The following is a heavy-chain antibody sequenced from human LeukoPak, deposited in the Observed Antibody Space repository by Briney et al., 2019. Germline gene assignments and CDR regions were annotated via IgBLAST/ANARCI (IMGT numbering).Heavy chain of an antibody. Sequence: SETLSLTCAVYGGSFSGYYWSWIRQPPGEGLEWIGEINHSGSTNYNPSLKSRVTISVDTSKNQFSLKLSSVTAADTAVYYCARATYYYDSNDWGQGTLVTVSS. V-gene: IGHV4-34*01. D-gene: IGHD3-22*01. CDR1: GGSFSGYY. CDR2: INHSGST. CDR3: ARATYYYDSND. J-gene: IGHJ4*02.